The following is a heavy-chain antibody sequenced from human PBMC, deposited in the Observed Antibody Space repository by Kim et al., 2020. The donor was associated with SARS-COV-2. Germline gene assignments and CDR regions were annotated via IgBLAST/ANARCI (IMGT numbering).Heavy chain of an antibody. D-gene: IGHD6-13*01. Sequence: GGSLRLSCAASGLSFSRYTMNWLRQAPGKGLEWVSSISTSSTSVRYADSVKGRFSMSRDDAENSVFLQMDSLRVEDTAIYYCARDMTYSSSWYMGSWGQGPPVTVSS. J-gene: IGHJ5*02. V-gene: IGHV3-21*04. CDR3: ARDMTYSSSWYMGS. CDR1: GLSFSRYT. CDR2: ISTSSTSV.